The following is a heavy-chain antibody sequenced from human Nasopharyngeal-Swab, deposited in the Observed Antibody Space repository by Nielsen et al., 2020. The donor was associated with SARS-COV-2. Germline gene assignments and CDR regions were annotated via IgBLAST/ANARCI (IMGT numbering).Heavy chain of an antibody. CDR2: IGTAGDT. CDR1: GFTFSSYD. Sequence: GESLKISCAASGFTFSSYDMNWVRQATGKGLEWVSAIGTAGDTYYPGSVKGRFTISRENAKNSLYLQMNSLRAGDTAVYYCARQMVDYFDYWGQGTLVTVSS. CDR3: ARQMVDYFDY. J-gene: IGHJ4*02. D-gene: IGHD6-13*01. V-gene: IGHV3-13*01.